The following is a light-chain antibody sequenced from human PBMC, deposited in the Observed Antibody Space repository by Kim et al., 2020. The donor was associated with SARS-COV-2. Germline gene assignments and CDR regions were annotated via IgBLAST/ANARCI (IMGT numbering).Light chain of an antibody. CDR1: SSDVGGYKY. CDR2: DVS. Sequence: GQSVTISCTGTSSDVGGYKYVSWYQQHPGKAPKLMIYDVSKRPSGAPDRFSGSKSGNTASLTISGLQAEDEADYYCCSYAGSYTWVFGGGTQLTVL. V-gene: IGLV2-11*01. J-gene: IGLJ3*02. CDR3: CSYAGSYTWV.